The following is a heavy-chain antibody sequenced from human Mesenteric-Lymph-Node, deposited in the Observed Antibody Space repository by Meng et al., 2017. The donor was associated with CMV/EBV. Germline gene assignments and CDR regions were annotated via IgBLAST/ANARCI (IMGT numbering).Heavy chain of an antibody. CDR1: GFTFSNAC. Sequence: GESLKISCAVSGFTFSNACMTWVRQAPGKGLEWVGRIRSETDGGTTDYTAPVKGRFTISRDDSKNTLYLQMISLKTEDTAVYYCARDGFENDFWSGYYDNWGQGSLVTVSS. CDR3: ARDGFENDFWSGYYDN. J-gene: IGHJ4*02. V-gene: IGHV3-15*01. CDR2: IRSETDGGTT. D-gene: IGHD3-3*01.